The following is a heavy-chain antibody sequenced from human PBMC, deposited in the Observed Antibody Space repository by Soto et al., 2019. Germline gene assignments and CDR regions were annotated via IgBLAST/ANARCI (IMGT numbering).Heavy chain of an antibody. J-gene: IGHJ1*01. CDR1: GFTFSSYG. CDR3: ARDDQRYFQH. CDR2: IWYDGSNK. Sequence: QVQLVESGGGVVQPGRSLRLSCAASGFTFSSYGMHWVRQAPGKGLEWVAVIWYDGSNKCYADSVKGRFTISRDNSKNTLYLQMNSLRAEDTAVYYCARDDQRYFQHWGQGTLVTVSS. V-gene: IGHV3-33*01. D-gene: IGHD2-2*01.